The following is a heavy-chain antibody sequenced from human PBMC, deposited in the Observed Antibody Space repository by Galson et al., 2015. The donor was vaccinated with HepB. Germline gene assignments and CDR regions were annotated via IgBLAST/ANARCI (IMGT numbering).Heavy chain of an antibody. CDR1: GDSVSRNSGA. J-gene: IGHJ3*02. V-gene: IGHV6-1*01. CDR2: TYYRSKWYN. Sequence: CAISGDSVSRNSGAWNWIRQSPSRGLEWLGRTYYRSKWYNDYAVSVKSRITINADTSENQFSLQLNSVTPEDTAVYYCAREPHAFDIWGQGTMVTVSS. CDR3: AREPHAFDI.